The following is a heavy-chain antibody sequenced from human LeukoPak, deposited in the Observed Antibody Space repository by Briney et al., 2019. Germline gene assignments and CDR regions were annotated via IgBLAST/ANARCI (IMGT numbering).Heavy chain of an antibody. CDR1: GFTVSSNY. CDR3: ARVFYGDCVGYYFDY. Sequence: GGSLRLSCAASGFTVSSNYMSWVRQAPGKGLEWVSVIYSGGSTYYADSVKGRFTISRDNSKNTLYLQMNSLRAEDAAVYYCARVFYGDCVGYYFDYWGQGTLVTVSS. D-gene: IGHD4-17*01. V-gene: IGHV3-66*01. J-gene: IGHJ4*02. CDR2: IYSGGST.